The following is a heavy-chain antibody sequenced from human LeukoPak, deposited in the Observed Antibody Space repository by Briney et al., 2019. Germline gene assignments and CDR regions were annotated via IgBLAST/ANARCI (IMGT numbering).Heavy chain of an antibody. J-gene: IGHJ4*02. V-gene: IGHV3-21*01. CDR1: GFTFSSYS. D-gene: IGHD5-12*01. CDR2: ISSSSSYI. CDR3: ARRADTGYSGYDYHY. Sequence: TGGSLRLSCAASGFTFSSYSMNWVRQAPGKGLEWVSSISSSSSYIYYADSVEGQFTISRDNAKNSLYLQMNSLRAEDTAVYYCARRADTGYSGYDYHYWGQGTLVTVSS.